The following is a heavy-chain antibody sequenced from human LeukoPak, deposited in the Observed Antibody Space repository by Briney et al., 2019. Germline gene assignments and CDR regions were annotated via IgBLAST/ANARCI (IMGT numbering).Heavy chain of an antibody. CDR1: GGSISSYY. CDR3: ARGLSSIAARLEPGEFDY. D-gene: IGHD6-6*01. CDR2: IYYSGST. J-gene: IGHJ4*02. Sequence: PSETLSLTCTVSGGSISSYYWSWIRQPPGKGLEWIGHIYYSGSTNYNPSLKSRVTISVDTSKNQFSLKLSSVTAADTAVYYCARGLSSIAARLEPGEFDYWGQGTLVTVSS. V-gene: IGHV4-59*01.